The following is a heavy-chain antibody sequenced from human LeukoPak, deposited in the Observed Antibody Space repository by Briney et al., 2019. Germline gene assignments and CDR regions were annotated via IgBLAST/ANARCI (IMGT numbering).Heavy chain of an antibody. Sequence: PGGSLRLSCAASGFTFAGYWMSWVRQAPGKGLEWVANIRQDGSEKYYVGSVKGRFTISRDNSKNSLFLQLNSLRADDTAVYYCARDPEFSYGYYFDYWGQGTLVTVSS. V-gene: IGHV3-7*01. CDR1: GFTFAGYW. J-gene: IGHJ4*02. CDR3: ARDPEFSYGYYFDY. CDR2: IRQDGSEK. D-gene: IGHD5-18*01.